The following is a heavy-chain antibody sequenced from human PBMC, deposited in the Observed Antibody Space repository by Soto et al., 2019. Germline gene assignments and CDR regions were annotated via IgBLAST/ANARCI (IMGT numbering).Heavy chain of an antibody. CDR3: ARDMFGERYGMDV. Sequence: GGSLRLSCAASGFTFSSYNMNWVRQASGKGLEWVSYISSIGSTIYYADSVTGRFTISRDNAKNSLYLQVNSLRDEDTAVYYCARDMFGERYGMDVWGQGTTVTVSS. J-gene: IGHJ6*02. V-gene: IGHV3-48*02. D-gene: IGHD3-10*02. CDR2: ISSIGSTI. CDR1: GFTFSSYN.